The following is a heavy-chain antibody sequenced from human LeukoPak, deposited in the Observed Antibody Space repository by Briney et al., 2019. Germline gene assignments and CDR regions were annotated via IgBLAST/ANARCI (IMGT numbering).Heavy chain of an antibody. CDR3: ARGRFLEWSPLDY. D-gene: IGHD3-3*01. J-gene: IGHJ4*02. V-gene: IGHV4-30-4*08. CDR2: IYYSGST. Sequence: PSQTLSLTCTVSGGSISSGDYYWSWIRQPPGKGLEWIGYIYYSGSTYYNPSLKSRVTISVDTSKNQFSLKLSSVTAADTAVYHCARGRFLEWSPLDYWGQGTLVTVSS. CDR1: GGSISSGDYY.